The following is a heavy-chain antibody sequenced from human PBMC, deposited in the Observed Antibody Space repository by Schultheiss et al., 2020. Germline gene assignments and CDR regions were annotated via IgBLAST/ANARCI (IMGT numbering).Heavy chain of an antibody. CDR2: ISSSGSTI. CDR1: GFTFSDYY. D-gene: IGHD3-16*01. Sequence: GGSLRLSCAASGFTFSDYYMSWIRQAPGKGLEWVSYISSSGSTIYYADSVKGRFTISRDNSKNTLYLQMNSLRAEDTAVYYCAKAAMPYDYIWGSPDYYYYYMDVWGKGTTVTV. CDR3: AKAAMPYDYIWGSPDYYYYYMDV. V-gene: IGHV3-11*01. J-gene: IGHJ6*03.